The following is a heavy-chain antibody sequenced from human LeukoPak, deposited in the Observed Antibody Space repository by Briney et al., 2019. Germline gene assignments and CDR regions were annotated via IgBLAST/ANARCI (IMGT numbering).Heavy chain of an antibody. CDR2: IFHTGTT. V-gene: IGHV4-4*02. J-gene: IGHJ4*02. Sequence: KSSETLSLTCAVSGGSISSSNWWSWVRQPPGKGLEWIGEIFHTGTTNYNPSLKSRVTISVDKSMNQFSLKLTAVTAADTAVYYCAREVRQQLVFTIDYWGQGILVTVSS. D-gene: IGHD6-13*01. CDR3: AREVRQQLVFTIDY. CDR1: GGSISSSNW.